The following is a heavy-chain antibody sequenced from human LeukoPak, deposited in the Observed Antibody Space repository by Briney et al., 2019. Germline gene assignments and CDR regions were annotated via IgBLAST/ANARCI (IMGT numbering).Heavy chain of an antibody. CDR2: MNPSSGNT. J-gene: IGHJ5*01. D-gene: IGHD2-2*01. CDR1: GYTFSNYD. V-gene: IGHV1-8*01. CDR3: ARGTSCSSMTCPYWFDS. Sequence: ASVKVSCKASGYTFSNYDINWVRQATGQGLEWMGWMNPSSGNTGYAQKFQDRVTMTRNTTINTAYMQLSSLTSEDTAVYYCARGTSCSSMTCPYWFDSWGQGTLVTVSS.